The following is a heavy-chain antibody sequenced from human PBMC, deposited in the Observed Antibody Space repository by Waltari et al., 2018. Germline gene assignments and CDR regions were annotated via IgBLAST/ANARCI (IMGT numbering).Heavy chain of an antibody. V-gene: IGHV1-69*01. CDR3: ATVRAARPY. J-gene: IGHJ4*02. Sequence: QVQLVQSGAEVKKPGSSVKVSCKVSGGTFSNFAISWVRQAPGQGLEWMGGIIPTFGAASYAQGLQDRVTITADGSTTTVYMDVTSLRSDGTAVYYCATVRAARPYWGQGTLVTVSS. D-gene: IGHD6-6*01. CDR1: GGTFSNFA. CDR2: IIPTFGAA.